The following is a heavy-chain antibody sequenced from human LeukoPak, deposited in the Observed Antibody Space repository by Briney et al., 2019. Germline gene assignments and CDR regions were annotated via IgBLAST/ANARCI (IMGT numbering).Heavy chain of an antibody. CDR1: GDSISLSFYY. CDR3: ARGTLYRGWSYYLDF. D-gene: IGHD6-19*01. J-gene: IGHJ4*02. CDR2: VYYSGTT. Sequence: SETLSLTCSVSGDSISLSFYYWGWIRQTPGKALEWIGSVYYSGTTSYNPSLKSRVTISVDMSKNHFSLRLRSVTAADTAMYYCARGTLYRGWSYYLDFWGQGSQVTVSS. V-gene: IGHV4-39*07.